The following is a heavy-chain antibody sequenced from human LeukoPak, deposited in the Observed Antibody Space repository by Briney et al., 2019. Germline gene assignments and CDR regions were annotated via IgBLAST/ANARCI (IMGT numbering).Heavy chain of an antibody. CDR1: GFTFNNYG. V-gene: IGHV3-30*02. CDR2: IRYDGSNT. CDR3: AKDGTSYYYIYY. D-gene: IGHD2/OR15-2a*01. Sequence: GGSLRLSCAASGFTFNNYGMHWVRQAPGRGLEWLAFIRYDGSNTYYADSVKGRFTVSRDDSKNTLYLQMNSLRGDDTAVYYCAKDGTSYYYIYYWGQGTLVTVSS. J-gene: IGHJ4*02.